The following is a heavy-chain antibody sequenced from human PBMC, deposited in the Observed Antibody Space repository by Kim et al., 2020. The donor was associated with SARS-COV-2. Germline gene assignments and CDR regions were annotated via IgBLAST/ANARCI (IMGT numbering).Heavy chain of an antibody. Sequence: GGSLRLSCAASGFTFSSYWMSWVRQAPGKGLEWVANIKLDGSEKYYVDSVKGRFTISRDNAENSLYLQMNSLRAEDTAVYFCARDRWIQLYGKYNYYGLDVLGQGTTVTVSS. CDR2: IKLDGSEK. V-gene: IGHV3-7*01. D-gene: IGHD5-18*01. CDR1: GFTFSSYW. CDR3: ARDRWIQLYGKYNYYGLDV. J-gene: IGHJ6*02.